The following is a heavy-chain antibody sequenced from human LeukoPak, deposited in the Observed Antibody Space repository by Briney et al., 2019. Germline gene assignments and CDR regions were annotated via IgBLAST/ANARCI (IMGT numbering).Heavy chain of an antibody. J-gene: IGHJ4*02. CDR1: GFTVSSNY. CDR3: AREIFGKTTVND. V-gene: IGHV3-53*05. Sequence: GGSLRPSCAASGFTVSSNYMSWVRQAPGKGLEWVSVIYSNGGTYYADSVKGRFTISRDNSKNTLYLQMNSLRAEDTAVYYCAREIFGKTTVNDWGQGTLVTVSS. D-gene: IGHD4-17*01. CDR2: IYSNGGT.